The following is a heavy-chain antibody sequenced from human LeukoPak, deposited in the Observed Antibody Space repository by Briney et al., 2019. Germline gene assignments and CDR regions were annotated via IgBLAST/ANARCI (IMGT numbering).Heavy chain of an antibody. CDR3: ARRAYYDSSGYHPTAGYFDL. D-gene: IGHD3-22*01. CDR1: GDSLFSYY. J-gene: IGHJ2*01. V-gene: IGHV4-4*08. CDR2: IYPNGIT. Sequence: SETLSLTCTVSGDSLFSYYWNWIRQSPGKGLEWIGFIYPNGITSYNPSLMSRGSISIATSRNQFSLMLTSVTAADTAMYYFARRAYYDSSGYHPTAGYFDLWGRGTLVTVSS.